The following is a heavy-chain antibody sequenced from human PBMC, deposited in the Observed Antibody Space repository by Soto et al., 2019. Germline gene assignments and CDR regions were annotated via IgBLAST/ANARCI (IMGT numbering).Heavy chain of an antibody. V-gene: IGHV4-39*01. J-gene: IGHJ4*02. Sequence: QLQLQESGPGLVKPSETLSLTCTVSGGSISSSSYYWGWIRQPPGKGLEWIGTIYYSGSTYYNPSPESRVTISVDRSKNQFSLKLSSVTAAATAVYYCARRASGSYSDYWGQGTLVTVSS. CDR2: IYYSGST. CDR3: ARRASGSYSDY. CDR1: GGSISSSSYY. D-gene: IGHD3-10*01.